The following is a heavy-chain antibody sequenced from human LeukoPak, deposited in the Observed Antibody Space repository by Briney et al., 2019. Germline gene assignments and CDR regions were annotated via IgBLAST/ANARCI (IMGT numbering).Heavy chain of an antibody. CDR1: GFTFSSYA. CDR2: ISYDGSNK. D-gene: IGHD4-23*01. CDR3: ARDPSALTTMVTFFDY. Sequence: GGSLRLSCAASGFTFSSYAMHWVRQAPGKGLEWVAVISYDGSNKYYADSVKGRFTISRDNSKNTLYLQMNSLRAEDTAVYYCARDPSALTTMVTFFDYWGQGTLVTVSS. V-gene: IGHV3-30-3*01. J-gene: IGHJ4*02.